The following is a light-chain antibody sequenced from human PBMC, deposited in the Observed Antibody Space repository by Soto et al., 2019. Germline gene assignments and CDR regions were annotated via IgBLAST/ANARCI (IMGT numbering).Light chain of an antibody. CDR2: ANN. V-gene: IGLV1-40*01. J-gene: IGLJ2*01. CDR3: QSYDPTLNVV. Sequence: QSVLTQPPSVSGAPGQTVTISCTGSNSNVGGGYDVHWYQQLPGSAPKLLIYANNNRPSGVPDRFSGSKSGTSASLAITGLQAEDEADYYCQSYDPTLNVVFGGGTKLTAL. CDR1: NSNVGGGYD.